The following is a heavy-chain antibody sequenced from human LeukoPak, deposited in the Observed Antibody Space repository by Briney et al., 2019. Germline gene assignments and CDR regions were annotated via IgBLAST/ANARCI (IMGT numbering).Heavy chain of an antibody. D-gene: IGHD3-3*01. V-gene: IGHV4-31*03. CDR3: ARDFWSGYFNDYYYGMDV. CDR2: IYYSGST. CDR1: GGSISSGGYY. Sequence: SETLSLTCTVSGGSISSGGYYWSWIRQHPGKGLEWIGYIYYSGSTYYNPSLKSRVTISVDTSKNQFSLKLSSVTAADTAVYYCARDFWSGYFNDYYYGMDVWGQGTTVTVSS. J-gene: IGHJ6*02.